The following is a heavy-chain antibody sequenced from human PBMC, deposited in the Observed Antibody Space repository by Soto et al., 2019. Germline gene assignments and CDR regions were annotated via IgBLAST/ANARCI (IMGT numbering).Heavy chain of an antibody. D-gene: IGHD6-19*01. Sequence: GSLRLSCAASGFTFSSYAMSWVRQAPGKGLEWVSAISGSGGSTYYADSVKGRFTTSRDNSKNTLYLQMNSLRAEDTAVYYCVRNGLISSGWYALDYWGQGTLVTVSS. CDR2: ISGSGGST. V-gene: IGHV3-23*01. J-gene: IGHJ4*02. CDR1: GFTFSSYA. CDR3: VRNGLISSGWYALDY.